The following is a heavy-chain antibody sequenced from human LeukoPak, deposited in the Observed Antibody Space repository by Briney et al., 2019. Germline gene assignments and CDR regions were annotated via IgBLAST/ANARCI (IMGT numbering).Heavy chain of an antibody. CDR1: GFTFSNNA. V-gene: IGHV3-23*01. Sequence: PGGSLRLSCAASGFTFSNNALSWVRQAPGNGLEWVSAISGGGSITNYADSVKGRFTISRDNSMNTLYLQMNSLRAEDTAVYYCVKAIVGANYFDCWGQGTLVTVSS. D-gene: IGHD1-26*01. CDR3: VKAIVGANYFDC. J-gene: IGHJ4*02. CDR2: ISGGGSIT.